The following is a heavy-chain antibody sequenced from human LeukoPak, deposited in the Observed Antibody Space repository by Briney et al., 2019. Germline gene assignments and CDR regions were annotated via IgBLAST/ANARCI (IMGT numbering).Heavy chain of an antibody. D-gene: IGHD6-13*01. J-gene: IGHJ5*02. CDR3: ARETYSSSWYGRVNWFDP. Sequence: GRSLRLSCAASGFTFSSYAMHWVRQAPGKGLEWVAVISYDGSNKYYADSVKGRCTISRDNSKNTLYLQMNSLRAEDTAVYYCARETYSSSWYGRVNWFDPWGQGSLVTVSS. CDR1: GFTFSSYA. CDR2: ISYDGSNK. V-gene: IGHV3-30*04.